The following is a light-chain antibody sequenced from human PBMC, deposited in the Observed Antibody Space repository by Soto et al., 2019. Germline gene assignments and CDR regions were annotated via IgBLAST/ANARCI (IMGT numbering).Light chain of an antibody. CDR1: SSDVGGYNY. V-gene: IGLV2-14*01. Sequence: QSVLTQPASVSGPPGQSITISCTGTSSDVGGYNYVSWYQQHPGKAPKLMIYEVSNRPSGVSNRFSGSKSGNTASLTISGLQAEDEADYYCSSYTSSLYAFGTGTKVTVL. CDR3: SSYTSSLYA. J-gene: IGLJ1*01. CDR2: EVS.